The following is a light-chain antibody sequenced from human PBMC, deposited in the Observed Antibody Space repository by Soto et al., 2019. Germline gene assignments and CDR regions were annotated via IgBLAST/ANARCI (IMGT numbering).Light chain of an antibody. CDR2: GAS. CDR1: QSISNN. Sequence: EIVMTQSPATLSVSPGERATLSCRASQSISNNLAWYQQKPGQAPSLLIYGASARATGIPARFSGSGSGTEFTLTISSLQSEDYATYYCQQSYSTPVFTFGPGTKVDIK. CDR3: QQSYSTPVFT. J-gene: IGKJ3*01. V-gene: IGKV3-15*01.